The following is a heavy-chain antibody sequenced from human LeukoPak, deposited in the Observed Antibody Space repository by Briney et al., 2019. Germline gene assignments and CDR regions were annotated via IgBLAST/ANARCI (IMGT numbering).Heavy chain of an antibody. CDR2: FDPEDGET. D-gene: IGHD1-26*01. V-gene: IGHV1-24*01. Sequence: GASVKVSCKVSGYTLTELSMHWVRQAPGKGLEWMGGFDPEDGETIYAQKFQGRVTMTEDTSTDTAYMVLSSLRSEDTAVYYCATPSSSLNPFDIWGQGTMVTVSS. CDR1: GYTLTELS. J-gene: IGHJ3*02. CDR3: ATPSSSLNPFDI.